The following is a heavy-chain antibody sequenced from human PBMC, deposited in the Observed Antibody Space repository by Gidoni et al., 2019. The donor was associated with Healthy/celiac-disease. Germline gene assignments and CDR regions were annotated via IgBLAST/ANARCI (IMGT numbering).Heavy chain of an antibody. CDR2: INHSGST. Sequence: QVQLQQWCAGLLKPSATLSPTCAVYGGSFSGYYWSWIRQPPGKGLEWIGEINHSGSTNYNPSLKSRVTISVDTSKNQFSLKLSSVTAADTAVYYCARCDYSNYGYYYYYMDVWGKGTTVTVSS. CDR3: ARCDYSNYGYYYYYMDV. J-gene: IGHJ6*03. V-gene: IGHV4-34*01. CDR1: GGSFSGYY. D-gene: IGHD4-4*01.